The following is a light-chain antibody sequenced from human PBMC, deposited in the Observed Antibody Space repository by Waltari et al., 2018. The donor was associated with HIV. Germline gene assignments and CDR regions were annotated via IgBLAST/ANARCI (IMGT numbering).Light chain of an antibody. CDR3: QQYFTVRPT. CDR2: WSS. Sequence: DIVMTQSPESLAVSLGARATIHCRASRTVLSNSDTRNYLAWYQQKPGQSPTVLIYWSSTRQSAVPDRFSASGSGTNFSLTISSLQAADVAVYYCQQYFTVRPTFGGGTKVEIK. CDR1: RTVLSNSDTRNY. V-gene: IGKV4-1*01. J-gene: IGKJ4*01.